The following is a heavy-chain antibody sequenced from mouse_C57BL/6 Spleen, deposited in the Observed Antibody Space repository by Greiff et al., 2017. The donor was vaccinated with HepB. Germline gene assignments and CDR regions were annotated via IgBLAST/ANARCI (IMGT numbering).Heavy chain of an antibody. Sequence: EVQLQQSGPELVKPGASVKISCKASGYTFTDYYMNWVKQSHGKSLEWIGDINPNNGGTSYNQKFKGKATLTVDKSSSTAYMELRSLTSEDSAVYYCAEGLREKYYFDYWGQGTTLTVSS. CDR2: INPNNGGT. D-gene: IGHD2-4*01. CDR1: GYTFTDYY. J-gene: IGHJ2*01. V-gene: IGHV1-26*01. CDR3: AEGLREKYYFDY.